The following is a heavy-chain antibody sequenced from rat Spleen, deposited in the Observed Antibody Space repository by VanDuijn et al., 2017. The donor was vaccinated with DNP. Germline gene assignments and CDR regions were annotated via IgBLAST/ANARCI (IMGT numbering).Heavy chain of an antibody. CDR3: TTEYNNYVPNWFAY. CDR1: GFTFSDYY. CDR2: ISYEGSST. V-gene: IGHV5-22*01. J-gene: IGHJ2*01. Sequence: EVQLVESGGGLVQPGRSMKVSCAASGFTFSDYYMAWVRQAPKKGLEWVASISYEGSSTYYGDSVKGRFTISRENAKSTLHLQMDSLRSEDTATYYCTTEYNNYVPNWFAYWGQGVMVTVSS. D-gene: IGHD1-10*01.